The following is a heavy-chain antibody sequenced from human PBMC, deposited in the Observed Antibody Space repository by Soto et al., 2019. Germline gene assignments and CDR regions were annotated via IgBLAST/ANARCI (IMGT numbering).Heavy chain of an antibody. CDR2: ISYDGSNK. CDR1: GFTFSSYG. J-gene: IGHJ4*02. CDR3: EKRMNSAQPDY. V-gene: IGHV3-30*18. D-gene: IGHD1-26*01. Sequence: QVQLVESGGGVVQPGRSLRLSCAASGFTFSSYGMHWVRQAPGKGLEWVAVISYDGSNKYYADSVKGRFTISRDNSKSILYLQMNSLRAEDTAGYYCEKRMNSAQPDYWGQGTLVTVSS.